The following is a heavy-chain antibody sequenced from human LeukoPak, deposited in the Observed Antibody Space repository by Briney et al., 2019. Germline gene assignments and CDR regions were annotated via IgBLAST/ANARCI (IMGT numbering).Heavy chain of an antibody. CDR2: ISSSGSTI. V-gene: IGHV3-11*01. CDR1: GFTFSDYY. D-gene: IGHD6-13*01. Sequence: KAGGSLRLSCAASGFTFSDYYMSWIRQAPGKGLEWVSYISSSGSTIYYADSVKGRFTISRDNAKNSLYLQMNSLRAEDTAVYYCAKVFLRIAATPFDYWGQGTLVTVSS. CDR3: AKVFLRIAATPFDY. J-gene: IGHJ4*02.